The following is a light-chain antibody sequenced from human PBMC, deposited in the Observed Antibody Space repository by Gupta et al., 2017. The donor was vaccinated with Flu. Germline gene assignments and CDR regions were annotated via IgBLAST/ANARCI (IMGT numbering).Light chain of an antibody. V-gene: IGLV1-44*01. CDR1: SSKVGSDT. CDR2: NDN. J-gene: IGLJ3*02. Sequence: SLTPHPSSASGNPGPAVTISRSASSSKVGSDTVNWYQQRPGTAPKLLIYNDNQRPSGVPDRFSGSKSATSASLAISGLQSEDEAHYFCATWDDSLSGPVFGGGTKLTVL. CDR3: ATWDDSLSGPV.